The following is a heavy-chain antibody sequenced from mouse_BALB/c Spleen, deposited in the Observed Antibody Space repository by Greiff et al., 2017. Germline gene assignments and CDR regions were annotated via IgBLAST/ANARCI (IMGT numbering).Heavy chain of an antibody. V-gene: IGHV5-6-3*01. CDR1: GFTFSSYG. D-gene: IGHD2-1*01. CDR3: ARDHYGNTWFAY. Sequence: EVKLVESGGGLVQPGGSLKLSCAASGFTFSSYGMSWVRQTPDKRLELVATINSNGGSTYYPDSVKGRFTISRDNAKNTLYLQMSSLKSEDTAMYYCARDHYGNTWFAYWGQGTLVTVSA. J-gene: IGHJ3*01. CDR2: INSNGGST.